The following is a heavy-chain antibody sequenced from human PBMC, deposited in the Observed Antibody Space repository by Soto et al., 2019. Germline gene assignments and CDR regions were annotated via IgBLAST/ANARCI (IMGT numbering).Heavy chain of an antibody. CDR1: GGSFRGCY. V-gene: IGHV4-34*01. CDR2: LYQGLSI. Sequence: SETLSLTCDVYGGSFRGCYCSWIRQPPGKGLEWIGELYQGLSIIYNPSLESRVTISGDSSKNQFSLKLRSVTAADTAVYYCARHGGYYFDYWGQGTLVTVSS. D-gene: IGHD3-16*01. J-gene: IGHJ4*02. CDR3: ARHGGYYFDY.